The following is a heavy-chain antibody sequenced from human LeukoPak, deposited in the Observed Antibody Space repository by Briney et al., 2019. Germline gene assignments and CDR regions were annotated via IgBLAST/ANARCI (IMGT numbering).Heavy chain of an antibody. CDR2: INPTSTSI. V-gene: IGHV3-21*01. CDR3: VRLRRNSGRSGYYYFYNY. Sequence: GGSLRLSCAASGFTFIDYSINWVRQAPGKGLEWVSSINPTSTSIYYADAVKGRSTISRDNAKSSLYLQMNSLRAEDTARYYCVRLRRNSGRSGYYYFYNYWGQGIQVTVSS. J-gene: IGHJ4*02. CDR1: GFTFIDYS. D-gene: IGHD3-22*01.